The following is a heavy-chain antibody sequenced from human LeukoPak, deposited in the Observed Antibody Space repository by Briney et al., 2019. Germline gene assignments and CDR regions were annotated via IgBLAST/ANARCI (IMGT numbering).Heavy chain of an antibody. J-gene: IGHJ4*02. V-gene: IGHV4-34*01. CDR3: GRGRDYYGSGSSFDY. Sequence: SETLSLTCAVYGGSFSGYYWSWIRQPPGKGLEWIGEINHSGSTNYNPSLKSRVTISVDTSKNQFSLKLSSVTAADTAVYYCGRGRDYYGSGSSFDYWGQGTLVTVSS. D-gene: IGHD3-10*01. CDR1: GGSFSGYY. CDR2: INHSGST.